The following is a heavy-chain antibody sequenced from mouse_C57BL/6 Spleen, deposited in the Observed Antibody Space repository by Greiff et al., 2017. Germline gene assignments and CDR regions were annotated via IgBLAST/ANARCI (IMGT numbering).Heavy chain of an antibody. V-gene: IGHV1-4*01. CDR3: AHDGYSLAY. Sequence: QVQLQQSGAELARPGASVQMSCKASGYTFTSYTMHWVKQRPGQGLEWIGYINPSSGYTKYNQKFKDKATLTADKSSSTAYMQLSSLTSEDSAVYYCAHDGYSLAYWGQGTLVTVSA. D-gene: IGHD2-3*01. CDR1: GYTFTSYT. J-gene: IGHJ3*01. CDR2: INPSSGYT.